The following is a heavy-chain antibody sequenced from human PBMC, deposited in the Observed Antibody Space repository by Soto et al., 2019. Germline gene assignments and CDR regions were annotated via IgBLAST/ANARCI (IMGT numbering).Heavy chain of an antibody. J-gene: IGHJ4*02. CDR2: ISAYNGNT. V-gene: IGHV1-18*01. CDR3: ATLVYSSSWYSFDY. D-gene: IGHD6-13*01. CDR1: GYTFTSYG. Sequence: QVQLVKSGAEVKKPGASVKVSCKASGYTFTSYGISWVRQAPGQGLEWMGWISAYNGNTNYAHKLQGRVTMTTDTSTSTAYMELRSLRSDDTAVYYCATLVYSSSWYSFDYWGQGTLVTVAA.